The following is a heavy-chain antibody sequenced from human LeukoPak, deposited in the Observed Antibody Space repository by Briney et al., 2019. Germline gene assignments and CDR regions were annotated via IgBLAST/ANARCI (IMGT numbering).Heavy chain of an antibody. V-gene: IGHV3-33*01. CDR1: GFTFSSYG. CDR3: ARVRDSSSWYGGFDY. J-gene: IGHJ4*02. CDR2: IWYDGSNK. D-gene: IGHD6-13*01. Sequence: GGSLRLSCAASGFTFSSYGMRWVRQAPGKGLEWVAVIWYDGSNKYYADSVKGRFTISRDNSKNTLYLQMNSLRAEDTAVYYCARVRDSSSWYGGFDYWGQGTLVTVSS.